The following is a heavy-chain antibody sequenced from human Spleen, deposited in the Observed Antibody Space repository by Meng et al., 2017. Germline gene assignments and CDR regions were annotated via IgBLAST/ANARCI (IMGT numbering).Heavy chain of an antibody. J-gene: IGHJ3*02. CDR3: AREASGADGITFDI. V-gene: IGHV4-59*01. CDR1: GGSISSYY. CDR2: IYYSGSS. D-gene: IGHD3-10*01. Sequence: SETLSLTCTVSGGSISSYYWSWIRQPPGKGLEWIGYIYYSGSSNYNPSLKSRVTISVDTSKNQVSLKLNAVTAADTAVYYCAREASGADGITFDIWGQGTMVTVSS.